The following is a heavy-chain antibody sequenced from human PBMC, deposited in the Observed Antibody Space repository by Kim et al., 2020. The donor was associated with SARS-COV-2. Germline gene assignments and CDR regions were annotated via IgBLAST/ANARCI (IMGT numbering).Heavy chain of an antibody. CDR2: INPKSGGT. D-gene: IGHD3-10*01. V-gene: IGHV1-2*02. J-gene: IGHJ5*02. CDR1: GYTFVGYY. CDR3: ARDPRSGNAP. Sequence: ASVKVSCTAPGYTFVGYYIHWVRQAPGQGLEWMGWINPKSGGTKYAQKFQGRISMTRDTSSSTVYMELSRLTSDDTAVYYCARDPRSGNAPWGQGTLVIVSS.